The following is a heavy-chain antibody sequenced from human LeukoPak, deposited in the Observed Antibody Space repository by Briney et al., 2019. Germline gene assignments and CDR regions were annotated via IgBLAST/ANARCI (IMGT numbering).Heavy chain of an antibody. CDR3: VKDNPLDY. CDR2: IRYDGNNK. D-gene: IGHD1-14*01. Sequence: GGSLRLSCAASGFTFGSYGMLWVRQAPGKGLEWVAFIRYDGNNKLYADSMKGRFTISRDNSKNTLYLHINSLSAEDTAVYYCVKDNPLDYWGQGTLVIVSS. CDR1: GFTFGSYG. V-gene: IGHV3-30*02. J-gene: IGHJ4*02.